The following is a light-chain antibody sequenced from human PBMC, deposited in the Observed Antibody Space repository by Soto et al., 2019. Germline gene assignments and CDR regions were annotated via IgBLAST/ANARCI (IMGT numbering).Light chain of an antibody. V-gene: IGKV1-6*01. J-gene: IGKJ2*01. Sequence: AIQMTQSPSSLSASVGDRVPITCRASQGIKNDVAWYQQKPGKAPKLLIYAASSLQSGVPPRFSGSGSGTDFTLTISSLQPEDFATYYCLQDYNYPYTFGQGTKLEIK. CDR1: QGIKND. CDR3: LQDYNYPYT. CDR2: AAS.